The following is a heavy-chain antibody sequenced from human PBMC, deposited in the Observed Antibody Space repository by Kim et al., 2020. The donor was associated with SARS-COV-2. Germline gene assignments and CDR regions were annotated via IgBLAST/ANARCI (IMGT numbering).Heavy chain of an antibody. D-gene: IGHD1-26*01. V-gene: IGHV4-61*01. CDR2: IYYSGST. J-gene: IGHJ5*02. CDR1: GGSISRGSYY. CDR3: ARETIGRDLGLLLGFDP. Sequence: SETLSLTCTVSGGSISRGSYYWGWIRQPPGKGLEWIGYIYYSGSTNYNPSLKSRVTISVDTSKNQFSLKLSSVTAADTAVYYCARETIGRDLGLLLGFDPWGQGTLVTVSS.